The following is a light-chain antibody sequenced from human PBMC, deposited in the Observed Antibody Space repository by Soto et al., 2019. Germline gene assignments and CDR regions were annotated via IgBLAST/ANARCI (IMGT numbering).Light chain of an antibody. Sequence: QSVLTQPPSVSAAPGQKVTISCSGGSSNIGSNYVSWYQHLPGTAPTLLIYEDNARPSGVPGRFSGSKSGTSATLAITGLQTGDEAHYYCGTWDISLTTGVFGGGTKLTVL. CDR2: EDN. CDR3: GTWDISLTTGV. J-gene: IGLJ3*02. CDR1: SSNIGSNY. V-gene: IGLV1-51*02.